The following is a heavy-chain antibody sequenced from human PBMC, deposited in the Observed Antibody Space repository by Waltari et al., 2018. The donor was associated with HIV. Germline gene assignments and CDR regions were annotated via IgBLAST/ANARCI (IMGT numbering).Heavy chain of an antibody. CDR2: IWYDGSNK. CDR1: TFTSSSYN. Sequence: VQLVEPGGGVVQPGRSLTLSCAASTFTSSSYNMPWVRQAPGKGLQWVAVIWYDGSNKYYADSVKGRFTISRDNSKNTLYLQMNSLRAEDTAVYYCARDKIIWNGNNWFDPWGQGTLVTVSS. D-gene: IGHD1-1*01. J-gene: IGHJ5*02. V-gene: IGHV3-33*01. CDR3: ARDKIIWNGNNWFDP.